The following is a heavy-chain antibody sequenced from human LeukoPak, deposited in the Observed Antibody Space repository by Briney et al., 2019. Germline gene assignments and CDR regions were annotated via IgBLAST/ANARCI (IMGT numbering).Heavy chain of an antibody. CDR1: GYSFSTDW. D-gene: IGHD2-21*02. V-gene: IGHV3-74*01. Sequence: GRSLRLSCAASGYSFSTDWMHWVRQAPGKGLVWVARIKSDVSKKDYAASVKGRFTISRDDANNILYLQMNSLRVDDTAVYYCTAIRPDYWGQGTVVTVSS. CDR3: TAIRPDY. CDR2: IKSDVSKK. J-gene: IGHJ4*02.